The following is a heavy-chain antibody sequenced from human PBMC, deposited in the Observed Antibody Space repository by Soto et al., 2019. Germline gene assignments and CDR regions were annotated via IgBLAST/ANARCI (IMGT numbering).Heavy chain of an antibody. CDR1: GFTFSSYS. J-gene: IGHJ4*02. D-gene: IGHD5-12*01. Sequence: GGSLRLSCAASGFTFSSYSMNWVRQAPGKGLEWVSSINSSSSYIYYADSVKGRFTISRDNAKNSLYLQMNSLRAEDTAVYYCASDDEMEVEMATINLHAWGQGTLVTVSS. CDR3: ASDDEMEVEMATINLHA. CDR2: INSSSSYI. V-gene: IGHV3-21*01.